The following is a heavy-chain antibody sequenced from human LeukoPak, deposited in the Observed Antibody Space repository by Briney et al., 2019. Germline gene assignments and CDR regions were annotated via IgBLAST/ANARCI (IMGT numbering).Heavy chain of an antibody. CDR3: ARRPGYSSSWGFGY. Sequence: SETLSLTCAVYGGSFSGYYWSWIRQPPGKGLEWIGEINHSGSTNYNPSLKSRVTISVDTSKNQFSLKLSSVTAADTAVYYCARRPGYSSSWGFGYWGQGTLVTVSS. CDR1: GGSFSGYY. J-gene: IGHJ4*02. CDR2: INHSGST. D-gene: IGHD6-13*01. V-gene: IGHV4-34*01.